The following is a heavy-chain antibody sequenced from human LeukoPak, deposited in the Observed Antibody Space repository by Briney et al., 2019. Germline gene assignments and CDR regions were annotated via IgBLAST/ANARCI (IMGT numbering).Heavy chain of an antibody. Sequence: GGSLRLSCAASGFTFSSYGMHWVRQAPGKGLEWVAVISYDGSNKYYADSVKGRFTISRDNSKNTLYLQMNSLRAEDTAVYYCARVVRGVNDYWGQGTLVTVSS. CDR2: ISYDGSNK. J-gene: IGHJ4*02. D-gene: IGHD3-10*01. V-gene: IGHV3-30*19. CDR1: GFTFSSYG. CDR3: ARVVRGVNDY.